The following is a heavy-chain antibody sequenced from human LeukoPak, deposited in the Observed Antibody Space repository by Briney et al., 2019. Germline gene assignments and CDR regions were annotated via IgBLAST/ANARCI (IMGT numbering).Heavy chain of an antibody. D-gene: IGHD6-13*01. CDR1: GYTFTSYD. Sequence: ASVKVSCKASGYTFTSYDINWVRQATGQGLEWMGWMNPNSGNTGYAQKFQGRVTMTRDTSTSTVFMELNSLRSEDTAVYYCALYSSTWYWGQGTLVTVSS. CDR2: MNPNSGNT. V-gene: IGHV1-8*01. J-gene: IGHJ4*02. CDR3: ALYSSTWY.